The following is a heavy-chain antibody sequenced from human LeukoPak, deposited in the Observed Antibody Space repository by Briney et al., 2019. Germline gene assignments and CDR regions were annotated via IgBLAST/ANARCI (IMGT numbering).Heavy chain of an antibody. D-gene: IGHD3-22*01. Sequence: ASVTVSCKASGGTFISYAISWVRQAPGQGLEWMEWISAYNGNTNYAQKLQGRVTMTTDTSTSTAYMELRSLRSDDTAVYYCAIQYYYDSSGYLNTFDYWGQGTLVTVSS. V-gene: IGHV1-18*01. CDR3: AIQYYYDSSGYLNTFDY. CDR1: GGTFISYA. J-gene: IGHJ4*02. CDR2: ISAYNGNT.